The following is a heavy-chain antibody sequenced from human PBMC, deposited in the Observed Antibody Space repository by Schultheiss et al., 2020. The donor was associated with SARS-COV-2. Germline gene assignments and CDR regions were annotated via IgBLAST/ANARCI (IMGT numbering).Heavy chain of an antibody. D-gene: IGHD3-3*01. CDR2: ISRSGTTT. V-gene: IGHV3-11*01. Sequence: GGSLRLSCEASGFSLSDYYMSWIRQTPGKGLEWLSDISRSGTTTYYADSVKGRFTIPRDNTNSVYLQMSSLTADDTAVYYCARHGGRRGYNFWSENLWGQGTLVTVSS. CDR3: ARHGGRRGYNFWSENL. CDR1: GFSLSDYY. J-gene: IGHJ4*02.